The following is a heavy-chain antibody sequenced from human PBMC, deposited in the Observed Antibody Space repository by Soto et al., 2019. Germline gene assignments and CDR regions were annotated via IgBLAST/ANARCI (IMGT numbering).Heavy chain of an antibody. V-gene: IGHV3-66*01. CDR3: AGSVGGGFDY. J-gene: IGHJ4*02. CDR2: VYIGGNT. Sequence: EVQLVESGGGLVQPGGSLRLSCAASGFTVSSNYMRWVRQAPGKGLEWVSVVYIGGNTYYAESVEDRFIISRDNFQNMLYLPMNSLRADDTAVYYCAGSVGGGFDYWGQGTLVTVSS. CDR1: GFTVSSNY. D-gene: IGHD3-16*01.